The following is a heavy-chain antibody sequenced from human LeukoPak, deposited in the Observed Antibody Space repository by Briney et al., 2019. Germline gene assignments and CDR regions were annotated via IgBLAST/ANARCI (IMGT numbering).Heavy chain of an antibody. V-gene: IGHV3-30*03. CDR1: GFTFSSYG. D-gene: IGHD3-10*01. CDR2: ISYDGSNK. Sequence: GGSLRLSCAASGFTFSSYGMHWVRQAPGKGLEWVAVISYDGSNKYYADSVKGRFTISRDNSKNTLYLQMNSLRAEDTAVYYCARDNYYGSGSYLANWFDPWGQGTLVTVSS. J-gene: IGHJ5*02. CDR3: ARDNYYGSGSYLANWFDP.